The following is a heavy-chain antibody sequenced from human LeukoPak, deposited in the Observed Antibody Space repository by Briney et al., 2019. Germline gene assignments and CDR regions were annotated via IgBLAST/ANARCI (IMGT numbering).Heavy chain of an antibody. CDR1: GVTFSGDW. CDR2: INQDGRDK. V-gene: IGHV3-7*01. Sequence: GVSLRLSCAASGVTFSGDWMSWVRQAPGKGLEWVANINQDGRDKSYVDSVRGRFTISRDNARNSLYLQMNSLRAEDTAIYYCAGGAAYWGQGTLVTVSS. CDR3: AGGAAY. J-gene: IGHJ4*02.